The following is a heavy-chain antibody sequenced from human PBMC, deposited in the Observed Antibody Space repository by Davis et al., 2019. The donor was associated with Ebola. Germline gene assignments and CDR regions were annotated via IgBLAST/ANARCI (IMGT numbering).Heavy chain of an antibody. CDR2: IWSDGTGK. V-gene: IGHV3-33*08. CDR3: ARPSGSFYAGALDY. CDR1: GFTFSSYI. J-gene: IGHJ4*02. D-gene: IGHD1-26*01. Sequence: PGGSLRLSCATSGFTFSSYIIHWVRQAPGKGLEWVAVIWSDGTGKYYADSVKVRFTISRDDSNNTVYLQMNNLRVEDTAVYYCARPSGSFYAGALDYWGQGNLVTVTS.